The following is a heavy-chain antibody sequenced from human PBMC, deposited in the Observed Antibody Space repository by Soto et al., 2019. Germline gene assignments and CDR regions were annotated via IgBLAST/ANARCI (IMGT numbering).Heavy chain of an antibody. Sequence: QVQLVESGGGVVQPGRSLRLSCAASGFTFSSYGMHWVRQAPGKGLEWVAVISYDGSNKYYADSVKGRFTISRDNSKNTLYLQMNSLRAEDTAVYYCAKDRGIAAAGFYYYYGMDVW. V-gene: IGHV3-30*18. CDR2: ISYDGSNK. CDR3: AKDRGIAAAGFYYYYGMDV. CDR1: GFTFSSYG. D-gene: IGHD6-13*01. J-gene: IGHJ6*01.